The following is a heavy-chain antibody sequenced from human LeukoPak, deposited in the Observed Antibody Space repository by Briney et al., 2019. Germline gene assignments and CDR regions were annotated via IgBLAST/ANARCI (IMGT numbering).Heavy chain of an antibody. J-gene: IGHJ4*02. V-gene: IGHV3-53*01. CDR1: GFTVSSNY. CDR2: IYSGGST. D-gene: IGHD6-19*01. Sequence: GSLRLSCAASGFTVSSNYMSWVRQAPGKGLEWVSVIYSGGSTYYADSVKGRFTISRDNSKNTMNLQMNSLTAEDTAVYYCAKGPSSGWSYFDYWGQGTQVTVSS. CDR3: AKGPSSGWSYFDY.